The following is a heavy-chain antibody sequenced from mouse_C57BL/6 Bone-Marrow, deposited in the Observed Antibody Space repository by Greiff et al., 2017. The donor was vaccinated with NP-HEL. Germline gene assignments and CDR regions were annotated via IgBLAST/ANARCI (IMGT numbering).Heavy chain of an antibody. V-gene: IGHV1-52*01. D-gene: IGHD1-2*01. CDR2: IDPSDSET. CDR1: GYTFTSYW. J-gene: IGHJ1*03. CDR3: ARGHYYWYFDV. Sequence: QVQLQQSGAELVRPGSSVKLSCKASGYTFTSYWMHWVKQRPIQGLEWIGNIDPSDSETHYNQKFKDKATLTVDKSSSTAYMQLSSLTSEDSAVYYCARGHYYWYFDVWGTGTTVTVSS.